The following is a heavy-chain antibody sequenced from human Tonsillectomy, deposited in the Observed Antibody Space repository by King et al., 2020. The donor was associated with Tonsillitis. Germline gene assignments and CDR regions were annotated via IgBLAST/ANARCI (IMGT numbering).Heavy chain of an antibody. Sequence: DVQLVESGGGLVQPGGSLRLSCTASGFTLSSYWMVWVRQAPGRGLEWVGNINRDGSVNNYADSVRGRFTISRDNAQNSMYLQMNSLTAEDTAVYYCVRDDGGRYDRKNYYDALDIWGQGTVVTVS. V-gene: IGHV3-7*04. CDR1: GFTLSSYW. CDR3: VRDDGGRYDRKNYYDALDI. CDR2: INRDGSVN. J-gene: IGHJ3*02. D-gene: IGHD3-22*01.